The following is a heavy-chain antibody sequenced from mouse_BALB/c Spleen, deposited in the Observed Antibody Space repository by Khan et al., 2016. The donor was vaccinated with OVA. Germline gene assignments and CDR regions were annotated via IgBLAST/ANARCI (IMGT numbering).Heavy chain of an antibody. V-gene: IGHV5-6*01. CDR3: ERLAYYYESEWFAY. CDR2: ISSGGSYT. D-gene: IGHD2-4*01. J-gene: IGHJ3*01. CDR1: GFTFSTYG. Sequence: EVELVESGGDLVKPEGSLKLSCAASGFTFSTYGMSWVRQTPDKRLEWVATISSGGSYTYYPDSVQGRFTISRDNAKNTLYLQLSSLKSEDTAMFYCERLAYYYESEWFAYWGQGTLVTVSA.